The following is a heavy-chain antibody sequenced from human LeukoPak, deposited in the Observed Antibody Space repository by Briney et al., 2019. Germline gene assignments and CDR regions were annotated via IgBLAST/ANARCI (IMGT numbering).Heavy chain of an antibody. V-gene: IGHV3-7*01. Sequence: GGSLRLSCAASGFTFSSYAMSWVRQAPGKGLEWVANIKQDGVEKYYVDSVKGRFTISRDNAKSSLYLQMNSLRAEDTAVYYCASPYCSSTSCSTLHDFWGQGTLVTVSS. CDR2: IKQDGVEK. D-gene: IGHD2-2*01. CDR1: GFTFSSYA. J-gene: IGHJ4*02. CDR3: ASPYCSSTSCSTLHDF.